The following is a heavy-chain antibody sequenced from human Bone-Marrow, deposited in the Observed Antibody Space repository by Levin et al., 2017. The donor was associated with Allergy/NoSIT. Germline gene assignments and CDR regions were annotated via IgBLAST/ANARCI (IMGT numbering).Heavy chain of an antibody. CDR2: LDGSSGKT. D-gene: IGHD4-17*01. J-gene: IGHJ6*03. CDR1: GASISSHY. CDR3: AKAETTVMLDYSYFDV. Sequence: PSETLSLTCTVSGASISSHYWSWIRQPPGRGLEWVSSLDGSSGKTHYADSVKGRFTISREYSKDTLFLQMNSLRAEDTARYYCAKAETTVMLDYSYFDVWGEGTAVTVSS. V-gene: IGHV3-23*01.